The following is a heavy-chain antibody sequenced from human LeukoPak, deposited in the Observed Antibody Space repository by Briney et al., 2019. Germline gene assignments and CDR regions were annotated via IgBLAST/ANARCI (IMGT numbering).Heavy chain of an antibody. D-gene: IGHD1-26*01. V-gene: IGHV3-30*18. CDR2: ISYDGSNK. J-gene: IGHJ4*02. CDR1: GFTFSSYG. Sequence: PGGSLRLSCAASGFTFSSYGMHWVRQAPGKGLEWVAVISYDGSNKYYADSVKGRFTISRDNSKNTLYLQMNSLRAEDTAVYYCAKEWELLRGYYFDYWGQGTLVTVSS. CDR3: AKEWELLRGYYFDY.